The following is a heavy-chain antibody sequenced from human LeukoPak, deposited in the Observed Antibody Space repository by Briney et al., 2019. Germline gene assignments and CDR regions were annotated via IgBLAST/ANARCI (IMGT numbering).Heavy chain of an antibody. V-gene: IGHV4-59*01. CDR2: IYDSGTS. D-gene: IGHD6-19*01. Sequence: SETLSLTCTVSGGSISNYFWSWIRQPPGKGLEWVAYIYDSGTSNYNPSLKSRVTISVDTSKNQSSLSLSSVTAADTAVYYCARSNGWYSFDYWGQGTLVTVSS. J-gene: IGHJ4*02. CDR1: GGSISNYF. CDR3: ARSNGWYSFDY.